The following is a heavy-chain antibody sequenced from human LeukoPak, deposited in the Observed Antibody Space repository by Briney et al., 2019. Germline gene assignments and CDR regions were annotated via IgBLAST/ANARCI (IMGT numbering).Heavy chain of an antibody. CDR2: INHSGST. D-gene: IGHD3-22*01. CDR1: GGSFSGYY. CDR3: ATAGSGYLYYYYMDV. V-gene: IGHV4-34*01. J-gene: IGHJ6*03. Sequence: SETLSLTCAVYGGSFSGYYWSWIRQPPGKGLEWIGEINHSGSTNYNPSLKSRVTISVDTSKNQFSLKLSSVTAADTAVYYCATAGSGYLYYYYMDVWGKGTTVTVSS.